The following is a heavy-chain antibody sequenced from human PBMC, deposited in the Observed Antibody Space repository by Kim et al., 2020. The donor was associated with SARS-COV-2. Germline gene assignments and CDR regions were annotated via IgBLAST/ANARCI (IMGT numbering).Heavy chain of an antibody. J-gene: IGHJ6*02. Sequence: ASVKVSCKASGYTFTSYGISWVRQAPGQVLEWMGWISAYNGNTNYAQKLQGRVTMTTDTSTSTAYMELRGLRSDDTAAYYCAREGLGTMIVVAGMDVWGQGTTVTVSS. CDR2: ISAYNGNT. D-gene: IGHD3-22*01. V-gene: IGHV1-18*01. CDR1: GYTFTSYG. CDR3: AREGLGTMIVVAGMDV.